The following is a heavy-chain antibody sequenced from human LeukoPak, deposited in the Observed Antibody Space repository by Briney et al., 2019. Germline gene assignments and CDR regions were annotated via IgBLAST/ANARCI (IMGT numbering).Heavy chain of an antibody. V-gene: IGHV1-8*01. Sequence: GASVKVSCKASGYTFTSYDINWVRQATGQGLEWMGWMNPNSGNTGYAQKFQGRVTMTRNTSISTAYMELSSLRSEDTAVYYCARGYDILTGYYNWFDPWGQGTLVTVSS. D-gene: IGHD3-9*01. CDR1: GYTFTSYD. CDR2: MNPNSGNT. J-gene: IGHJ5*02. CDR3: ARGYDILTGYYNWFDP.